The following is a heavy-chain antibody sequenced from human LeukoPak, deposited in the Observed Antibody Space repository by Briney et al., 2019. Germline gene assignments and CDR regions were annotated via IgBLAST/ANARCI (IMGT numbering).Heavy chain of an antibody. CDR2: IYHSGST. CDR3: ARAYSSSSSSYYYYYYYMDV. CDR1: GYSISSGYY. V-gene: IGHV4-38-2*02. D-gene: IGHD6-6*01. Sequence: SETLSLTCTVSGYSISSGYYWGWIRQPPGKGLEWIGSIYHSGSTYYNPSLKSRVTISVDTSKNQFSLKLSSVTAADTAVYYCARAYSSSSSSYYYYYYYMDVWGKGTTVTVSS. J-gene: IGHJ6*03.